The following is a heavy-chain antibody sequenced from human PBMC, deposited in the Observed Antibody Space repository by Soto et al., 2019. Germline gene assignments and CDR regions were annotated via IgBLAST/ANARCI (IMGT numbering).Heavy chain of an antibody. Sequence: TSVKVSSKVSGYTLTELSMHWVRQAPGKGLEWMGGFDPEDGETIYAQKFQGRVTMTRDTSTSTVYMELSSLRAEDTAVYYCAKWVGPHVPAAARPYYYYYGMDVWGQGTTVTVSS. CDR3: AKWVGPHVPAAARPYYYYYGMDV. CDR1: GYTLTELS. J-gene: IGHJ6*02. V-gene: IGHV1-24*01. CDR2: FDPEDGET. D-gene: IGHD2-2*01.